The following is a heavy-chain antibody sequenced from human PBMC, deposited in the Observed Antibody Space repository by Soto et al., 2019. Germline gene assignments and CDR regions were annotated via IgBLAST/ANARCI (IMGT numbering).Heavy chain of an antibody. CDR2: IDPSDSYT. J-gene: IGHJ4*02. CDR3: ARHFALHYYDSSGYNDY. D-gene: IGHD3-22*01. CDR1: GYSFTSYW. Sequence: PGESLKISCKGSGYSFTSYWISWVRQMPGKGLEWMGRIDPSDSYTDYSPSFQGHVTISADKSISTAYLQWSSLKASDTAMYYCARHFALHYYDSSGYNDYWGQGTRVSVSS. V-gene: IGHV5-10-1*01.